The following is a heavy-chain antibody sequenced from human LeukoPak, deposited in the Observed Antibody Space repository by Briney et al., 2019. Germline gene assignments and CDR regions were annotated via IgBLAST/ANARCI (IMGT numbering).Heavy chain of an antibody. V-gene: IGHV3-23*01. CDR1: GFTFSSYA. J-gene: IGHJ5*02. D-gene: IGHD6-13*01. Sequence: GRSLRLSCAASGFTFSSYAMSWVRQAPGKGLEWVSAISGSGGSTYYADSVKGQFTISRDNSKNTLYLQMNSLRAEDTAVYYCAKGKTIAAARNWFDPWGQGTLVTVSS. CDR2: ISGSGGST. CDR3: AKGKTIAAARNWFDP.